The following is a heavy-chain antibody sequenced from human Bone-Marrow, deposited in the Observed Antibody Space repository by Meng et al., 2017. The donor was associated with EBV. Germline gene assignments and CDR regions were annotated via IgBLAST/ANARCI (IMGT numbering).Heavy chain of an antibody. V-gene: IGHV1-69*01. Sequence: QGQLVQSGAEVKKPGSSVKVSCKASGDTFSSYTFTWVRQAPGQGLEWMGGIIPLFGTTDYAQNFQGRVTITADEVTSTVYMELASLRSDDTAVYFCTRGDVVVEAATPPDRWGQGTLVTVSS. CDR2: IIPLFGTT. D-gene: IGHD2-15*01. J-gene: IGHJ5*02. CDR1: GDTFSSYT. CDR3: TRGDVVVEAATPPDR.